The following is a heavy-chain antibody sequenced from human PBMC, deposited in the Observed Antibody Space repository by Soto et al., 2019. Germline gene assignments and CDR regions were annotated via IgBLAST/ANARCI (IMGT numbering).Heavy chain of an antibody. V-gene: IGHV4-59*08. J-gene: IGHJ5*02. CDR2: IYSSGST. D-gene: IGHD4-17*01. CDR3: ARHDYGEGWFDP. Sequence: SETLSLTCTVSGGSISSYYWSWIRQPPGKGLEWIGFIYSSGSTNYNPSLKSRVTISVDTSKNQFSLKLSSVTAADTAVYYCARHDYGEGWFDPWGQGTLVTVSS. CDR1: GGSISSYY.